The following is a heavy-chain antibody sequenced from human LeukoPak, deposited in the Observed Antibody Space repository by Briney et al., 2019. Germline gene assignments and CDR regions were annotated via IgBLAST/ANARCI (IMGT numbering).Heavy chain of an antibody. J-gene: IGHJ4*02. CDR2: ISGSSGSGGST. CDR1: GFTFSSYA. CDR3: AKSGLNRFDY. Sequence: GGSLRLSCAASGFTFSSYAMSWVRQAPAKGLEWVSSISGSSGSGGSTYYADSVKGRVTISRDNSKNTLSLQMNSLRAEDTAVYYCAKSGLNRFDYWGRGTRVTVTS. D-gene: IGHD2-15*01. V-gene: IGHV3-23*01.